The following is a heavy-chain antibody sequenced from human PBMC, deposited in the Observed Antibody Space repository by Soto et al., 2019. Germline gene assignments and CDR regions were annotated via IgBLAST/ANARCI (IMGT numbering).Heavy chain of an antibody. V-gene: IGHV3-30*03. J-gene: IGHJ4*02. CDR1: GFPFTTYG. D-gene: IGHD3-10*01. CDR3: VGVQASFDY. CDR2: ISYDESNK. Sequence: QVQLVESGGGVVQPGRSLRLSCAASGFPFTTYGMHWVREGPGKGLEWVAVISYDESNKYYADTVKGRFTISRDNSKNTLFLQRTSLGPEITALCYGVGVQASFDYRGQGTLVTVSS.